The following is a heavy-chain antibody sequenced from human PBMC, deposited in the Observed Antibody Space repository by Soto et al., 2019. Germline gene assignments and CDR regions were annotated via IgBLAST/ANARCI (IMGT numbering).Heavy chain of an antibody. Sequence: QVQLVQSGAEVKKPGASVKVSCKVSGYTLTELYMHWVRQAPGKGLEWMGGFHPKDGEAIYAQKFQGRVTMTEDTSTYTAHMELSSLRSEDTAVYYCVTGGNSGFSYTYWYFDLWVLGTLFTVSS. CDR3: VTGGNSGFSYTYWYFDL. CDR1: GYTLTELY. CDR2: FHPKDGEA. J-gene: IGHJ2*01. D-gene: IGHD5-18*01. V-gene: IGHV1-24*01.